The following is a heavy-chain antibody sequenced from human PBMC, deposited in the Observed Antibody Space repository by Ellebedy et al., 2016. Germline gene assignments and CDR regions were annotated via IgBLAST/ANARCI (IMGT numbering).Heavy chain of an antibody. CDR3: ARYYASAWNYFDY. CDR1: GGSISSYF. J-gene: IGHJ4*02. Sequence: SETLSLTCTVAGGSISSYFWSWIRQPPGKGLEWIGHISYSVSTDYNPSLKSRVAISVDTSKNQFSLRLSSVTAADTAVYYCARYYASAWNYFDYWGQGTPVTVSS. V-gene: IGHV4-59*08. CDR2: ISYSVST. D-gene: IGHD6-19*01.